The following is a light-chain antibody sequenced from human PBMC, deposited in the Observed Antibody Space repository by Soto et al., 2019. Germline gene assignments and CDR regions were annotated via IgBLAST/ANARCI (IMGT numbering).Light chain of an antibody. CDR3: LQDYNYPYT. CDR1: QGIKND. Sequence: AIQMTQSPSSLSASVGDRVTITCRASQGIKNDVAWYQQKPGKAPKLLIYAASSLQSGAPPRFSGSASGTYFTLTISNLQPEDFATYYCLQDYNYPYTFGQGTKLEIK. V-gene: IGKV1-6*01. CDR2: AAS. J-gene: IGKJ2*01.